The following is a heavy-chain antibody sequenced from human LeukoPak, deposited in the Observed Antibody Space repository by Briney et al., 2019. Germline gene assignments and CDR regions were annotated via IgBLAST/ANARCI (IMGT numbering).Heavy chain of an antibody. V-gene: IGHV3-13*05. CDR2: IGTAGDP. D-gene: IGHD3-22*01. J-gene: IGHJ6*04. CDR3: ARGPIGEGSLAITHYGMDV. CDR1: GFTFSSYD. Sequence: GGSLRLSCAASGFTFSSYDMHWVRQATGKGLEWVSAIGTAGDPYYPGSVKGRFTISRENAKNSLYLQMNSLRAGDTAVYYCARGPIGEGSLAITHYGMDVWGKGTTVTVSS.